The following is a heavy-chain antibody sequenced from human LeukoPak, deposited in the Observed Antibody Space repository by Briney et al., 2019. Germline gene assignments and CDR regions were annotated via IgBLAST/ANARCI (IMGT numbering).Heavy chain of an antibody. Sequence: GGSLRLSCAASGFTFSSYWMHWVRQAPGMGLVWVSRINTDGSSTTYADSVKGRFTISRDSAKNTLYLQMNSLRAEDTAVYYCPRTVPGYVFDSWGQGTLVTVSS. D-gene: IGHD3-10*01. CDR1: GFTFSSYW. J-gene: IGHJ4*02. CDR3: PRTVPGYVFDS. CDR2: INTDGSST. V-gene: IGHV3-74*01.